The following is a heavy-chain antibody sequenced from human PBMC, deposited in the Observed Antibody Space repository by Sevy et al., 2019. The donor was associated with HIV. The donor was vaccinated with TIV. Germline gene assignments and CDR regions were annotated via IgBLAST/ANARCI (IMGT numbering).Heavy chain of an antibody. CDR2: IRYDGSNK. D-gene: IGHD2-15*01. CDR1: GFTFSSYG. CDR3: ATDIVVVVAATPPFDY. V-gene: IGHV3-30*02. J-gene: IGHJ4*02. Sequence: GESLKISCAASGFTFSSYGMHWVRQAPGKGLEWVAFIRYDGSNKYYADSVTGRFTISRDNSKNTLYLQMNSLRAEDTAVYYCATDIVVVVAATPPFDYWGQGTLVTVSS.